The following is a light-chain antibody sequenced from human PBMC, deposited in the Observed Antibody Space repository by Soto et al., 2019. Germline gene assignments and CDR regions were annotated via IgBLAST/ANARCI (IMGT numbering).Light chain of an antibody. V-gene: IGKV3-20*01. Sequence: EIVLTQSPGTLSLSPGERATLSCRASQSVSSSYVAWYQQRPGQAPRLLIFGASYRATGIPDRFSGSGSGTDFTLTISRLEPEDFAVYYCQHYSSSPPAFTFSPGTKVDSK. CDR1: QSVSSSY. J-gene: IGKJ3*01. CDR2: GAS. CDR3: QHYSSSPPAFT.